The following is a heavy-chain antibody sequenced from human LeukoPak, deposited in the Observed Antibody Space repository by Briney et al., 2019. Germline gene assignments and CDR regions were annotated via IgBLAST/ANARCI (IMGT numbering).Heavy chain of an antibody. D-gene: IGHD7-27*01. CDR2: IDPDGTNT. J-gene: IGHJ4*02. CDR1: GFTFSTYW. CDR3: VKDLHWGQFDF. Sequence: GGSLRLSCAASGFTFSTYWMHWVRQAPGKGPVWVSHIDPDGTNTAYADSVKGRFAISRDNAKNTLYLQMNSLRVEDTAVYYCVKDLHWGQFDFWGQGTLVTVSS. V-gene: IGHV3-74*01.